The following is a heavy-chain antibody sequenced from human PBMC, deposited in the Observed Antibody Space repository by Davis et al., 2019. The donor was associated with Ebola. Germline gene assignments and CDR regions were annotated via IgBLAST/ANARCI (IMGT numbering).Heavy chain of an antibody. CDR3: ARASGYEYSFDS. V-gene: IGHV3-30*04. CDR2: ISYNGINK. CDR1: GFIFDSYA. Sequence: GESLKIYCAASGFIFDSYAMHWVRQAPGKGLEWVSLISYNGINKFYADSVKGRFSVSRDNSNNTLYLQVHSLTTEDTAVYYCARASGYEYSFDSWGQGTLVTVSS. J-gene: IGHJ4*02. D-gene: IGHD5-12*01.